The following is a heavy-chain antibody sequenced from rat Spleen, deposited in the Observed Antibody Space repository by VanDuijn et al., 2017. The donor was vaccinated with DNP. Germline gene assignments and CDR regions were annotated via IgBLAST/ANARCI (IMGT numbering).Heavy chain of an antibody. V-gene: IGHV5-27*01. CDR3: AIANGNY. Sequence: EVQLVESGGGLVQPGRSLKLSCAASGFTFSDYYMAWVRQAPTKGLEWVAYINTDGGSTYYPDSVKGRFTVSRDNAENTVYLQMNSLRSEDTATYYCAIANGNYWGQGVMVTVSS. CDR2: INTDGGST. CDR1: GFTFSDYY. J-gene: IGHJ2*01. D-gene: IGHD4-1*01.